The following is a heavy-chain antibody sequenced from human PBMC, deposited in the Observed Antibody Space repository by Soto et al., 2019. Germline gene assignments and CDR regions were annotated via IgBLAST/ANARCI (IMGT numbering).Heavy chain of an antibody. CDR1: GFTFSTYW. D-gene: IGHD2-15*01. J-gene: IGHJ5*02. CDR2: INNEGSHT. Sequence: EVQLVESGGGLVQPGGSLRLSCAASGFTFSTYWMHWVRQVPGKGLVWVSRINNEGSHTDYADSVKGPVTISRVNVKNTLSREMTSLRAEDTAVYFCARDGHCIASRCYGTWFDPWGQGTLVTVSS. V-gene: IGHV3-74*01. CDR3: ARDGHCIASRCYGTWFDP.